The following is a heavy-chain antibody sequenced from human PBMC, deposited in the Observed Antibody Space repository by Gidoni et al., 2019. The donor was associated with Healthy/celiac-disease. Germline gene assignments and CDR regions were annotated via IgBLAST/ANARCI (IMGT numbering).Heavy chain of an antibody. Sequence: EVQLVESGGGLVQPGGSLKLSCAASGFTFSGSAMHWVRQASGKGLEWVGRIRSKANSYATAYAASVKGRFTISRDDSKNTAYLQMNSLKTEDTAVYYCTRQYYDFWSGYLGYYYGMDVWGQGTTVTVSS. J-gene: IGHJ6*02. CDR2: IRSKANSYAT. CDR3: TRQYYDFWSGYLGYYYGMDV. CDR1: GFTFSGSA. D-gene: IGHD3-3*01. V-gene: IGHV3-73*02.